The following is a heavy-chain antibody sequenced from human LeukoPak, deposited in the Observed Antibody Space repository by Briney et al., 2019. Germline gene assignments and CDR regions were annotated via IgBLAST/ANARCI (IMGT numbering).Heavy chain of an antibody. CDR3: ARDRYYSFDY. Sequence: GGSLRLSCAASGFTFSSDWMHWVRQAPGKGLVWVSRINSDGSTTKHADSVRGRFTISRDNAKNTLYLQMNSLGAEDTAVYYCARDRYYSFDYWGQGTLVTVSS. D-gene: IGHD2-15*01. V-gene: IGHV3-74*03. J-gene: IGHJ4*02. CDR1: GFTFSSDW. CDR2: INSDGSTT.